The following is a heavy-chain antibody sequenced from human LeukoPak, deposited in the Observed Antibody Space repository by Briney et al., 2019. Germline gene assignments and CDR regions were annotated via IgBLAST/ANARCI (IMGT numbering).Heavy chain of an antibody. CDR1: GFTFSSYG. Sequence: GGSLRLSCAASGFTFSSYGMHWVRQAPGKGLEWVAFIRYGGSNKYYADSVKGRFTISRDNSKNTLYLQMNSLRAEDTAVYYCAKVGSITIFGVVMGDAFDIWGQGTMVTVSS. J-gene: IGHJ3*02. CDR2: IRYGGSNK. D-gene: IGHD3-3*01. CDR3: AKVGSITIFGVVMGDAFDI. V-gene: IGHV3-30*02.